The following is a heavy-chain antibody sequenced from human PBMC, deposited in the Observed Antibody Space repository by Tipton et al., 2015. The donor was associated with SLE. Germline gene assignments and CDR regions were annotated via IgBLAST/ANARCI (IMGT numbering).Heavy chain of an antibody. J-gene: IGHJ4*02. CDR3: AKERGGGSGWYYFDY. CDR2: IYSGGSST. D-gene: IGHD6-19*01. Sequence: SLRLSCAASGFTFSSCAMSWVRQAPGKGLEWVSVIYSGGSSTYYADSVKGRFTISRDNSTNTLYLQMNSLRAEDTAVYYCAKERGGGSGWYYFDYWGQGTLVTVSS. V-gene: IGHV3-23*03. CDR1: GFTFSSCA.